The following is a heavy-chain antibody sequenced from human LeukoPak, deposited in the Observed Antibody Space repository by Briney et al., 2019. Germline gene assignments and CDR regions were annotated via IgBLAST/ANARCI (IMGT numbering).Heavy chain of an antibody. V-gene: IGHV1-18*01. Sequence: GASVKVSCKASGYTFTSYGISWVRQAPGQGLEWMGWISAYNGNTNYAQKLQGRVTMTTDTSTSTAYMELRSLRSDDTAVYYCARSRLNYDILTGYDPWGQGTLVTVSS. CDR3: ARSRLNYDILTGYDP. D-gene: IGHD3-9*01. CDR2: ISAYNGNT. CDR1: GYTFTSYG. J-gene: IGHJ5*02.